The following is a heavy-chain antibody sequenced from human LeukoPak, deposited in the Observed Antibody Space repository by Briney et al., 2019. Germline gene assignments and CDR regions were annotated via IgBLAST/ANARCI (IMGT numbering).Heavy chain of an antibody. D-gene: IGHD6-13*01. J-gene: IGHJ4*02. CDR2: IYSTGST. Sequence: ASETLSFNCSVSGGSIRSYFWSWIRQSAGRGLEHIGRIYSTGSTNYSPSLKSRVSMSVDTSKNQFSLTLRSVTAADTAIYYCARAGYTSTWTFDYWGQGILVTVSS. CDR1: GGSIRSYF. CDR3: ARAGYTSTWTFDY. V-gene: IGHV4-4*07.